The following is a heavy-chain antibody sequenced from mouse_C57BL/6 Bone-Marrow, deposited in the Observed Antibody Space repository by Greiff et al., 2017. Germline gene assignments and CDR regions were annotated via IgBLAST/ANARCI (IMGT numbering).Heavy chain of an antibody. J-gene: IGHJ2*01. CDR1: GYTFTSYW. CDR3: TRSRDYFDY. CDR2: IDPSDSET. Sequence: VQLQQPGAELVRPGSSVKLSCKASGYTFTSYWMHWVKQRPIQGLEWIGNIDPSDSETHYNQTFKDKATLTVDKSSSTAHKQLSSQTSEDSAVYYGTRSRDYFDYWGQGTTLTVSS. D-gene: IGHD1-1*01. V-gene: IGHV1-52*01.